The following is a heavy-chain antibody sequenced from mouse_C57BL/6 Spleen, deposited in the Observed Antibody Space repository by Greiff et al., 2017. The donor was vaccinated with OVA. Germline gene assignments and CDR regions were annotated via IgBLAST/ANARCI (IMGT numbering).Heavy chain of an antibody. J-gene: IGHJ1*03. CDR1: GYTFTSYW. Sequence: VQLQQPGAELVMPGASVKLSCKASGYTFTSYWMHWVKQRPGQGLEWIGEIDPSDSYTNYNQKFKGKSTLTVDKSSSTAYMQLSSLTSEDSAVYDCARSDVGWYFDVWGTGTTVTVSS. V-gene: IGHV1-69*01. CDR3: ARSDVGWYFDV. CDR2: IDPSDSYT.